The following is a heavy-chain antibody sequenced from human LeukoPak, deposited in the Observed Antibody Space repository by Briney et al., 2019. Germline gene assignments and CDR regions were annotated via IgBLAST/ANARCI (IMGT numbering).Heavy chain of an antibody. CDR3: ARDGRGYSYGYYYYYGMDV. Sequence: TGGSLRLSCAASGFTFSSYGMHWVRQAPGKGLEWVAVIWYDGSNKYYADSVKGRFTISRDNSKNTLYLQMNSLRAEDTAVYYCARDGRGYSYGYYYYYGMDVWGQGTTVTVSS. CDR2: IWYDGSNK. D-gene: IGHD5-18*01. V-gene: IGHV3-33*01. J-gene: IGHJ6*02. CDR1: GFTFSSYG.